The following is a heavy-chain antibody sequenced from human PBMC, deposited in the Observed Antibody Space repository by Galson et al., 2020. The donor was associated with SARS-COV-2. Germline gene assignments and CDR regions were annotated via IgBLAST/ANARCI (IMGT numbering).Heavy chain of an antibody. V-gene: IGHV3-30*18. D-gene: IGHD5-18*01. CDR3: AKDSGYSYGYSWFDP. Sequence: SLKISCADSGFTFSSYGMHWVRQAPGKGLEWVAVISYDGSNKYYADSVKGRFTISRDNSKNTLYLQMNSLRAEDTAVYYCAKDSGYSYGYSWFDPWGQGTLVTVSS. CDR1: GFTFSSYG. J-gene: IGHJ5*02. CDR2: ISYDGSNK.